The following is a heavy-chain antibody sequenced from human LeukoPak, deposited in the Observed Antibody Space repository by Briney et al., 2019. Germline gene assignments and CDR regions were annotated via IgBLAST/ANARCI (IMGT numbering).Heavy chain of an antibody. CDR3: ARGPLLWFGN. D-gene: IGHD3-10*01. CDR2: INHSGST. Sequence: SETLSLTCTVSGGSISSGGYYWSWIRQPPGKGLEWIGEINHSGSTNYNPSLKSRVTISVDTSKNQFSLKLSSVTAADTAVYYCARGPLLWFGNGGQGTLVTVSS. V-gene: IGHV4-39*07. J-gene: IGHJ4*02. CDR1: GGSISSGGYY.